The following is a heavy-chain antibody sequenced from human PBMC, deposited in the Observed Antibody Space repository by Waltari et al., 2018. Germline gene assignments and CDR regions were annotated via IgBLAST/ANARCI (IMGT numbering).Heavy chain of an antibody. D-gene: IGHD2-21*01. CDR3: ARVGVVAVTY. V-gene: IGHV3-48*02. CDR2: ITSAGENM. J-gene: IGHJ4*02. Sequence: EVQLVESGGGLVQPGGSLRLSCTPSGFICIAYSMNWVRQTPGKGLEWISRITSAGENMFYAESVKGRFTISRDNAKNSLYLQMDSLREDDTGVYYCARVGVVAVTYWGQGTHVIVSS. CDR1: GFICIAYS.